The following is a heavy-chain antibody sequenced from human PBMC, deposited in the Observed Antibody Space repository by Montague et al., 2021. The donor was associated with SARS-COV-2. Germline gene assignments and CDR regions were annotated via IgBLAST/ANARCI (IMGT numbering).Heavy chain of an antibody. J-gene: IGHJ4*02. CDR1: GGSISSGSYY. CDR3: ARAHSGGWAHLDN. CDR2: IYTSGTT. Sequence: TLSLTCTVSGGSISSGSYYWSWIRQPAGKGLEWIGRIYTSGTTDYSFSLKSRVTISVDTSKNQFSLKLTSVTAADTAVYYCARAHSGGWAHLDNWGQGSLVTVSS. D-gene: IGHD6-25*01. V-gene: IGHV4-61*02.